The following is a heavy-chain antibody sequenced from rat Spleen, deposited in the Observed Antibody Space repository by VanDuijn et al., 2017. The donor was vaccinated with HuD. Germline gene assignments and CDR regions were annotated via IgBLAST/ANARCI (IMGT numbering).Heavy chain of an antibody. CDR2: ISSGGGGT. Sequence: EVQLVESGGGLVQPGRSLKLSCTASGFTFSTFPMVWVRQAPKKGLEWVASISSGGGGTYYPDSVQGRFTISGDNTKSTLYLQMDSLKSEDTASYYCARHSGTVRGVMDAWGQGASVTVSS. CDR1: GFTFSTFP. J-gene: IGHJ4*01. V-gene: IGHV5-25*01. D-gene: IGHD1-1*01. CDR3: ARHSGTVRGVMDA.